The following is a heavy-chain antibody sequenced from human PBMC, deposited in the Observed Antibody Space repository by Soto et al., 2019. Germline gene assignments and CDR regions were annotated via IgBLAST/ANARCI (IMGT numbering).Heavy chain of an antibody. D-gene: IGHD5-12*01. V-gene: IGHV1-24*01. J-gene: IGHJ4*02. CDR3: ATEGMATLNFDY. CDR1: GCTLTELS. CDR2: FDPEDGET. Sequence: ASVKVFCKVSGCTLTELSMHWVRQAPGKGLEWMGGFDPEDGETIYAQKFQGRVTMTEDTSTDTAYMELSSLRSEDTAVYYCATEGMATLNFDYWGQGTLVTVSS.